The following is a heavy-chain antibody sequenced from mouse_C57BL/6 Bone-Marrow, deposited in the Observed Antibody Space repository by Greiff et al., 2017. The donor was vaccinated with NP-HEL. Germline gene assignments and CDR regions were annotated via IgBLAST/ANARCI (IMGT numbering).Heavy chain of an antibody. V-gene: IGHV14-1*01. J-gene: IGHJ3*01. Sequence: EVQLVESGAELVRPVASVTLSCPASGFNINDYSMHWVKQRPEQGLEWIGRIDPEDGDTDYATKFQGQATMPAVTSSNTAYLQRSSLTSEVTAVYYCTTYLFAYWGQGTLVTVSA. CDR1: GFNINDYS. D-gene: IGHD5-5*01. CDR2: IDPEDGDT. CDR3: TTYLFAY.